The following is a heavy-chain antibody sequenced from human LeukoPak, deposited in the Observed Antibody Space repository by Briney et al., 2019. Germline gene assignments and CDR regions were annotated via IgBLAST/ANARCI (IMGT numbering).Heavy chain of an antibody. V-gene: IGHV4-39*07. D-gene: IGHD3-10*01. J-gene: IGHJ4*02. CDR2: IYYSGST. Sequence: SETLSLTCTVSGGSISSSSYYWGWIRQPPGKGLEWIGSIYYSGSTNYNPSLKSRVTISVDTSKNQFSLKLSSVTAADTAVYYCARGNTPDYYGSGSYYSYFDYWGQGTLVTVSS. CDR1: GGSISSSSYY. CDR3: ARGNTPDYYGSGSYYSYFDY.